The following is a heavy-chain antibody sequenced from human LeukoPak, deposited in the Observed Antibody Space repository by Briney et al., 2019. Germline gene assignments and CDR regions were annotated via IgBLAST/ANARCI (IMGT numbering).Heavy chain of an antibody. CDR3: ARQDSSGYYDWFDP. D-gene: IGHD3-22*01. Sequence: ASVKVSCKASGYTFTGYYMHWVRQAPGQGLEWMGWINPNSGGTNYAQKVQGRVTMTRDTSISTAYMELSRLRSDDTAVYYCARQDSSGYYDWFDPWGQGTLVTVSS. J-gene: IGHJ5*02. V-gene: IGHV1-2*02. CDR1: GYTFTGYY. CDR2: INPNSGGT.